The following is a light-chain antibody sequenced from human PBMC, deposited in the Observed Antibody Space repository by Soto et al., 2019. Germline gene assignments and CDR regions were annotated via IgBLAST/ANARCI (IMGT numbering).Light chain of an antibody. Sequence: DIQMTQSPSSLSASVGDRVTITCRASQRIGSYLNWYQQKPGKAPKLLIYAASTLQSGVPSRFSGSGSGTDFTLTISCLQSEDVATYYCQQYYSYPRTFGQGTKVDIK. CDR1: QRIGSY. V-gene: IGKV1-39*01. CDR2: AAS. J-gene: IGKJ1*01. CDR3: QQYYSYPRT.